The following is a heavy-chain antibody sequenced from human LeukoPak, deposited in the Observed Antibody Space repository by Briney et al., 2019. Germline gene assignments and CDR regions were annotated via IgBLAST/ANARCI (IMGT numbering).Heavy chain of an antibody. Sequence: GGSLRLSCAASGFTFSSYSMNWVRQAPGKGLEGVSSISSSSSDIYYADSVKGRFTISRDNAKNSLYLQMNSLRAEDTAVYYCARELGGGETYYYDSSGYPEGAFDIWGQGTMVTVSS. J-gene: IGHJ3*02. CDR2: ISSSSSDI. V-gene: IGHV3-21*01. CDR3: ARELGGGETYYYDSSGYPEGAFDI. D-gene: IGHD3-22*01. CDR1: GFTFSSYS.